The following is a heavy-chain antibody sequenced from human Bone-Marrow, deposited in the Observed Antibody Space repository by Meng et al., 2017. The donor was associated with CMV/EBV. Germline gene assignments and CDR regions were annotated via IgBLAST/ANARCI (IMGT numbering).Heavy chain of an antibody. CDR2: IRSKAYGGTT. D-gene: IGHD2-21*01. V-gene: IGHV3-49*04. CDR1: GFTFGDYT. Sequence: GGSLRLSCIASGFTFGDYTITWVRQAPGKGLEWVGFIRSKAYGGTTEYAASVKGRFSISRDDSKSISYLQMNSLKTEDTAVYYCTRLSYCGGDCYRGPIDYWGHGTLVTVSS. CDR3: TRLSYCGGDCYRGPIDY. J-gene: IGHJ4*01.